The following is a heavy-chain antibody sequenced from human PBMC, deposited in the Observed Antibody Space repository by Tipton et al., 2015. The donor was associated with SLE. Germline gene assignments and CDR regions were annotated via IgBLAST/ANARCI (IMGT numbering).Heavy chain of an antibody. CDR2: IKQDGSEE. Sequence: SLRLSCAASGFTFSSYGMHWVRQAPGNGLEWVANIKQDGSEEYYVDSVKGRFTISRDNARNPLYLQMNSLRAEDTAVYYCARDHRYSVPLYFDLWGRGTLVTVSS. D-gene: IGHD4-11*01. J-gene: IGHJ2*01. V-gene: IGHV3-7*03. CDR3: ARDHRYSVPLYFDL. CDR1: GFTFSSYG.